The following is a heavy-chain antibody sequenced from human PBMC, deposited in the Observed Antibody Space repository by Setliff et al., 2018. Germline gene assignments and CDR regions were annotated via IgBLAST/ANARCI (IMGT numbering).Heavy chain of an antibody. CDR3: ASYYYGSGSYYPYFDY. CDR1: GFTFSSYS. D-gene: IGHD3-10*01. Sequence: GGSLRLSCAASGFTFSSYSMNWVRQAPGKGREWVSYISSSSSTIYYADSVKGRFTISRDNAKNSLYLQMNSLRAEDTAVYYCASYYYGSGSYYPYFDYWGQGTLVTVSS. V-gene: IGHV3-48*01. J-gene: IGHJ4*02. CDR2: ISSSSSTI.